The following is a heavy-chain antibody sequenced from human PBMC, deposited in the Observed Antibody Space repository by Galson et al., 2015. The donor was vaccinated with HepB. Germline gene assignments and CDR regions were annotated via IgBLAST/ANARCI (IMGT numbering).Heavy chain of an antibody. CDR2: INPSDGNT. J-gene: IGHJ4*02. V-gene: IGHV1-46*04. CDR1: GYTFISYY. CDR3: ARTETGEVGHDF. D-gene: IGHD1-14*01. Sequence: SVKVSCKASGYTFISYYIHWVRLAPGQGLEWMGIINPSDGNTKYAQKMQDRVTMTSDTSTSTVYMDLSSLTSEDTAVYYCARTETGEVGHDFWGQGTLVTVSS.